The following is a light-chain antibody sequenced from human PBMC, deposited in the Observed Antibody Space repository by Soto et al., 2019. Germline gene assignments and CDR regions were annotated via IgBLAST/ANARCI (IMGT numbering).Light chain of an antibody. Sequence: QSVLPQPASLTGSPEQSITISCTGTSSDIGAYNFVSWYQQHPGRAPKLIVYDVTNRPSGVSNRFSGSKSGDTASLTISGLQVEDEADYYCCSYTDSNSYVFGTGTKVTVL. CDR1: SSDIGAYNF. CDR2: DVT. V-gene: IGLV2-14*03. J-gene: IGLJ1*01. CDR3: CSYTDSNSYV.